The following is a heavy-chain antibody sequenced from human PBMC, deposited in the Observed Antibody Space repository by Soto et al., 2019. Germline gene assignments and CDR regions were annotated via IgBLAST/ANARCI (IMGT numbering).Heavy chain of an antibody. CDR1: GGSISSGGYY. V-gene: IGHV4-31*03. D-gene: IGHD2-2*01. CDR2: IYYSGST. Sequence: PSETLSLTCTVSGGSISSGGYYWSWIRQHPGKGLEWIGYIYYSGSTYYNPSLKSRVTISVDTSKNQFSLKLSSVTAADTAVYYCARGYIVVVPAAMPREFDYWGQGTLVTVSS. CDR3: ARGYIVVVPAAMPREFDY. J-gene: IGHJ4*02.